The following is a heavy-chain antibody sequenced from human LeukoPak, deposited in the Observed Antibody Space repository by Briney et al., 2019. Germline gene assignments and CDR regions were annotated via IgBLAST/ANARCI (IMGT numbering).Heavy chain of an antibody. Sequence: TGGSLRLSCAASGFTFSSYAMHWVRQAPGKGLEWVAVISYDGSNKYYADSVKGRFTISRDNSKNTLYLQMNSLRAEDTAVYYCARGSGGVVYDFWSGYYPHHFNYWGQGTLVTVSS. J-gene: IGHJ4*02. D-gene: IGHD3-3*01. CDR2: ISYDGSNK. CDR1: GFTFSSYA. CDR3: ARGSGGVVYDFWSGYYPHHFNY. V-gene: IGHV3-30-3*01.